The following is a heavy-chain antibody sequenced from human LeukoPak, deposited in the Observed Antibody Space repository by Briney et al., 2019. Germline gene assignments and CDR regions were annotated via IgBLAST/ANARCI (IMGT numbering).Heavy chain of an antibody. CDR2: LSDNGGSP. V-gene: IGHV3-23*01. CDR3: AKDPETYSSRWFDS. J-gene: IGHJ5*01. D-gene: IGHD2-21*01. CDR1: GFTFSNYA. Sequence: GGSLRLSCAASGFTFSNYAMSWVRQAPGKGLEWVSSLSDNGGSPYYADSVKRRFTISRDNSKNTLHLHLNSLRVEDTAVYYCAKDPETYSSRWFDSWGQGTLVTVSS.